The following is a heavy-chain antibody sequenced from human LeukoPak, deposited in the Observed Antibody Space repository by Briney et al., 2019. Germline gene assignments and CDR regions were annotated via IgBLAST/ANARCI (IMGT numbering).Heavy chain of an antibody. CDR3: ARETSQKGAHYMDV. CDR2: IHYTGST. J-gene: IGHJ6*03. Sequence: SETLSLTCSVSGGSISSSSDYWGWVRQPPGEGLEWIGSIHYTGSTYYNPSLKSRVTMSLDTPKNQFSLKLSSVTAADTAVYYCARETSQKGAHYMDVWGKGTTVTISS. D-gene: IGHD3-16*01. V-gene: IGHV4-39*07. CDR1: GGSISSSSDY.